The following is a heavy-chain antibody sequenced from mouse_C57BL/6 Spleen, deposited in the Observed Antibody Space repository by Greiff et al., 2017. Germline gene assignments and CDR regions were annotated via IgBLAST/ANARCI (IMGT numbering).Heavy chain of an antibody. V-gene: IGHV1-42*01. Sequence: EVQLKESGPELVKPGASVKISCKASGYSFTGYYMNWVKQSPEKSLEWIGEINPSTGGTTYNQKFKAKATLTVDKSSSTAYMQLKSLTSEDSAVYYCARRGDGHPRGYWYFDVWGTGTTVTVSS. CDR3: ARRGDGHPRGYWYFDV. CDR2: INPSTGGT. CDR1: GYSFTGYY. D-gene: IGHD2-3*01. J-gene: IGHJ1*03.